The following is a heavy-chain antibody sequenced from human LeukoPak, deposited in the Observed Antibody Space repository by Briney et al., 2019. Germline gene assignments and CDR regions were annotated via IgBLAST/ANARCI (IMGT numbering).Heavy chain of an antibody. Sequence: GGSLRLSCAASGFTFSNYTMSWVRQAPGKGLQWVSGIGGSGGSTYYADSVKGRFTISRDNSKNTLYLQMNSLRAEDTAVYYCVRGGWNRGQGTLVTVSS. CDR2: IGGSGGST. CDR3: VRGGWN. V-gene: IGHV3-23*01. CDR1: GFTFSNYT. D-gene: IGHD1-1*01. J-gene: IGHJ4*02.